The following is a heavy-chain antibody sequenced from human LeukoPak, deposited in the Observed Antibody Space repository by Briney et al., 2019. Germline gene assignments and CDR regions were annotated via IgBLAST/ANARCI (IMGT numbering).Heavy chain of an antibody. CDR1: GFTYDDYA. V-gene: IGHV3-9*03. Sequence: GRSLRLSCAGSGFTYDDYAMHWVRQAPGKGLEWVSSISWNSGNIAYADSVRGRFTISRANAKNSLYLQMNSLRPDGMALYYCAKGHSSSPWSIFDYWGQGTLVTVSS. D-gene: IGHD6-19*01. CDR3: AKGHSSSPWSIFDY. J-gene: IGHJ4*02. CDR2: ISWNSGNI.